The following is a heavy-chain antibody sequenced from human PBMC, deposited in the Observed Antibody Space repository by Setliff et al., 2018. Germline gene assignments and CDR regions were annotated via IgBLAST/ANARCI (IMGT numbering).Heavy chain of an antibody. CDR3: AREDGSGFFVGVAWFDP. CDR2: IYTSGST. V-gene: IGHV4-61*02. J-gene: IGHJ5*02. Sequence: SETLSLTCTVSGGSISSGSYYWSWIRQPAGKGLEWIGRIYTSGSTNYNPSLKSRVTISVDTSKNQFSLKLSSVTAADTAVYYCAREDGSGFFVGVAWFDPWGQGTLVTVSS. D-gene: IGHD3-10*01. CDR1: GGSISSGSYY.